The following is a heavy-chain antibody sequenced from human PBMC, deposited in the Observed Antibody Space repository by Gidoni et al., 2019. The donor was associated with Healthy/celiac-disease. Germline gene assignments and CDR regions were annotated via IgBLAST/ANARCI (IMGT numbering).Heavy chain of an antibody. V-gene: IGHV3-30*18. CDR1: GVTFSSYG. CDR2: ISYDGSNK. CDR3: AKDRVDYDFWSGYSGGYYFDY. D-gene: IGHD3-3*01. Sequence: QVQLVESGGGVVQPGRSLRLSCAASGVTFSSYGMHWVRPAPGKGLEWVAVISYDGSNKYYADSVKGRFTISRDNSKNTLYLQMNSLRAEDTAVYYCAKDRVDYDFWSGYSGGYYFDYWGQGTLVTVSS. J-gene: IGHJ4*02.